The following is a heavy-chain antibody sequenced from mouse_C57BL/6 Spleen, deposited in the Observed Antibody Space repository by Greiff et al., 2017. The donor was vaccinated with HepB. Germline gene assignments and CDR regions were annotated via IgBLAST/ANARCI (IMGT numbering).Heavy chain of an antibody. Sequence: EVQLVESGGGLVQPGGSLKLSCAASGFTFSDYGMAWVRQAPKKGPEWVAFISNLAYSINYADTLPGRFTITRENAKNTLYLEMSSLRSEDTAMYYCARQITTVRYFDVWGTGTPVTVSS. V-gene: IGHV5-15*04. J-gene: IGHJ1*03. D-gene: IGHD1-1*01. CDR2: ISNLAYSI. CDR3: ARQITTVRYFDV. CDR1: GFTFSDYG.